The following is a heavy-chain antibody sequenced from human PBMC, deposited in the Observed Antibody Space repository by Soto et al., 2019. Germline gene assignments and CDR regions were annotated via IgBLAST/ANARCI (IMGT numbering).Heavy chain of an antibody. D-gene: IGHD3-10*01. J-gene: IGHJ4*02. V-gene: IGHV4-34*01. CDR3: ARRRLWYYFDY. Sequence: TSETLSLTCAVYGGSFSGYYWSWIRQPPGKGLEWIGEINHSGSTNYNPSLKSRVTISVDTSKNQFSLKLSSVTAADTAVYYCARRRLWYYFDYWGQGTLVTVSS. CDR2: INHSGST. CDR1: GGSFSGYY.